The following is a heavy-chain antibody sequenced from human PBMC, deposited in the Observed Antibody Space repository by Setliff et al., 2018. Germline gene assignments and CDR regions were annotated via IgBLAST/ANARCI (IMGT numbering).Heavy chain of an antibody. J-gene: IGHJ6*03. CDR1: GYTFTNYG. V-gene: IGHV1-18*01. Sequence: ASVKVSCKASGYTFTNYGITWVRQAPGQGLEWMAWISAYDGNTKYTLKLQGRVTLTTDTPTTTAYMDLRGLRSDDTAVYYYYYYYMDVWGQGALVTVSS. CDR3: YYYYMDV. CDR2: ISAYDGNT.